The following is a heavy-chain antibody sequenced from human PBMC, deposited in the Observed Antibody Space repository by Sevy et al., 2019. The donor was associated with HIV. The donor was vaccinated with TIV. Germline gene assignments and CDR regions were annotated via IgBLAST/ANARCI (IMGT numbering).Heavy chain of an antibody. J-gene: IGHJ4*02. D-gene: IGHD3-16*02. Sequence: GGSLRLSCVASGFTFSSFGMHWVRQAPGKGLEWLGVIWYGGSQKNYGDSAKGRFTISRDNSRHTVYLQMNSLRVDDTAVYYCARESVEGSYRLFYFDYWGQGALVTVSS. CDR2: IWYGGSQK. CDR3: ARESVEGSYRLFYFDY. CDR1: GFTFSSFG. V-gene: IGHV3-33*01.